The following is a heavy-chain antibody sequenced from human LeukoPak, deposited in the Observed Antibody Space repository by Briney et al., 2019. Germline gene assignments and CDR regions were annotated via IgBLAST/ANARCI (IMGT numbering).Heavy chain of an antibody. CDR2: INPSGGST. CDR1: GYTFTSYY. V-gene: IGHV1-46*01. J-gene: IGHJ4*02. D-gene: IGHD6-19*01. Sequence: ASVKVSCKASGYTFTSYYMHWVRQAPGQGLEWMGIINPSGGSTSYAQKFQGRVTMTRDTSTSTVYMELSSLRSEDTAVYYCARAPAPGAVAGDYYFDYWGQGTLVTVSS. CDR3: ARAPAPGAVAGDYYFDY.